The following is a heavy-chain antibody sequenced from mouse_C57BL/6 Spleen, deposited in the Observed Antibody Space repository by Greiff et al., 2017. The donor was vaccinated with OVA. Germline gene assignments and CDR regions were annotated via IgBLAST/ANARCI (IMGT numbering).Heavy chain of an antibody. J-gene: IGHJ2*01. V-gene: IGHV1-53*01. CDR2: INPSNGGT. CDR1: GYTFTCYW. Sequence: VQLQQPGTELVKPGASVKLSCKASGYTFTCYWMHWVKQRPGPGLEWIGNINPSNGGTNYNEKFKSKATLTVDKSSSTAYMQLSSLTSEDSAVYYCARSRGLITTVSYYFDYWGQGTTLTVSS. CDR3: ARSRGLITTVSYYFDY. D-gene: IGHD1-1*01.